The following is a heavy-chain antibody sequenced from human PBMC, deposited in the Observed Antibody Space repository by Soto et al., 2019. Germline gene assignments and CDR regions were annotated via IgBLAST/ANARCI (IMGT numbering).Heavy chain of an antibody. Sequence: SETLSLTCAVYGGSFSGYYWSWIRQPPGKGLEWIGEINHSGSTNYNPSLKSRVTISVDTSKNQFSLKLSSVTAADTAVYYCARTVSGWYVYWGQGTLVTVSS. J-gene: IGHJ4*02. D-gene: IGHD6-19*01. CDR1: GGSFSGYY. CDR2: INHSGST. V-gene: IGHV4-34*01. CDR3: ARTVSGWYVY.